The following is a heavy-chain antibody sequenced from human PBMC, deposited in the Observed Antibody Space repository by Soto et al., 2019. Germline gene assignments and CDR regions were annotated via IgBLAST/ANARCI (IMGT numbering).Heavy chain of an antibody. V-gene: IGHV3-66*01. Sequence: EVQLVESGGGLVQSGGSLTLSCAASGFTVSNSYMSWVRQAPGKGLEWVSAIYSGGSTYYADSVKGRFFISRDNSRNTLYLQMNSLRAEDTAVYFCARCDGSATYCFFFAYWGQGTPVTVSS. CDR3: ARCDGSATYCFFFAY. CDR2: IYSGGST. CDR1: GFTVSNSY. D-gene: IGHD3-10*01. J-gene: IGHJ4*02.